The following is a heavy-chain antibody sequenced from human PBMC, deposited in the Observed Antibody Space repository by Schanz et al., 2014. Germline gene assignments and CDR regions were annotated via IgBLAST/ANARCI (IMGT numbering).Heavy chain of an antibody. D-gene: IGHD2-15*01. J-gene: IGHJ5*01. CDR2: IRYDGRNK. CDR3: SKDKQGSRSDDS. V-gene: IGHV3-30*02. Sequence: VQLEESGGGLVQPGGSLRLSCAASGFTFSSYDIHWVRQAPGKGLEWVAVIRYDGRNKNFVESVKGRFIVSRDNSKNTLYLEMNRLRVDDTAVYYCSKDKQGSRSDDSWGQGTLVTVSS. CDR1: GFTFSSYD.